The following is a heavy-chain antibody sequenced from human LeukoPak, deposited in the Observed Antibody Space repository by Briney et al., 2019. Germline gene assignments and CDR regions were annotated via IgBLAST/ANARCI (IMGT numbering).Heavy chain of an antibody. D-gene: IGHD6-19*01. CDR2: ISYEGNKK. J-gene: IGHJ4*02. CDR1: GFSFSSFG. CDR3: SRDPRGIALAGTYDY. Sequence: WGSLRLSCAASGFSFSSFGMHWVRQAPGKGPEWVAVISYEGNKKYYADSVKGRFTISRDNSMNTLYLKMNSLRADDTAVYYCSRDPRGIALAGTYDYWGQGTLVTVSS. V-gene: IGHV3-30*03.